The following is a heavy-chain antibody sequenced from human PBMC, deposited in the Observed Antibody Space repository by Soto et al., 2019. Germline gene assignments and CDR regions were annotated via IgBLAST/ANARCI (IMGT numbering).Heavy chain of an antibody. J-gene: IGHJ4*02. CDR3: AKVSISGYAGFFDL. D-gene: IGHD2-8*01. Sequence: EVQLLESGGGLVQPGGSLRLSCTASGFTFSSHAMTWVRQAPGKGLEWVSGLSDSGGSTYYADSVKGRFTISRDNSMNTLYLQMNTLRAEDTAVYYCAKVSISGYAGFFDLWGQGTLVTVSS. V-gene: IGHV3-23*01. CDR2: LSDSGGST. CDR1: GFTFSSHA.